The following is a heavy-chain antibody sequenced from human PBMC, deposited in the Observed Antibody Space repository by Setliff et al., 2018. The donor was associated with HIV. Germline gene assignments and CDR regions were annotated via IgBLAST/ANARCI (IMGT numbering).Heavy chain of an antibody. CDR2: IFYSGIT. J-gene: IGHJ3*02. V-gene: IGHV4-39*01. CDR3: ARSKTFYDFWGGYYTHGAFKI. CDR1: GGSFTSRSYY. D-gene: IGHD3-3*01. Sequence: PSETLSLTCTVSGGSFTSRSYYWGWIRQPPGKGLEWIGSIFYSGITYYTPSLQSRVTISVDTSKNQFSLNLTSVTAADTAVYYCARSKTFYDFWGGYYTHGAFKIWGLGTMVTVSS.